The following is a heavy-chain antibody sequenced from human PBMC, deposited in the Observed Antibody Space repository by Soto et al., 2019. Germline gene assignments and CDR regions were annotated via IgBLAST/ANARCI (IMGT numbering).Heavy chain of an antibody. J-gene: IGHJ4*02. CDR3: ARGFEFLDY. CDR2: LHYSGAT. Sequence: SQMLRLPWTVAGGSVSNYYWSWIRRPPGQGLEWIGYLHYSGATIDNPSLKSRLTMSLDTSKNEFSLSLKSVTAADSAVYYCARGFEFLDYWGQGTLVTVSS. CDR1: GGSVSNYY. D-gene: IGHD5-12*01. V-gene: IGHV4-59*08.